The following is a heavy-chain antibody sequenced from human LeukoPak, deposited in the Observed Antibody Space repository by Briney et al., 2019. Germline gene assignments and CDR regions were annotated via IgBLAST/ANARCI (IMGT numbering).Heavy chain of an antibody. J-gene: IGHJ3*02. CDR2: INPSGGST. CDR1: GYTFTSYY. V-gene: IGHV1-46*01. D-gene: IGHD3-3*01. CDR3: ARVHYDFWSGYQGDDAFDI. Sequence: ASVKVSCKASGYTFTSYYMHWVRQAPGQGLEWMRIINPSGGSTSYAQKFQGRVTMTRDTSISTAYMELSRLRSDDTAVYYCARVHYDFWSGYQGDDAFDIWGQGTMVTVSS.